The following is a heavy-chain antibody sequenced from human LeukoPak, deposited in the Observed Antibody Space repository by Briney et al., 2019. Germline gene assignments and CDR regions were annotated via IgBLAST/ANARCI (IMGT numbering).Heavy chain of an antibody. V-gene: IGHV3-30*02. CDR2: IRYDGGNK. Sequence: GGSLRLSCAASGFTFSSYGMHWVRQAPGKGLEWVAFIRYDGGNKYYADSVKGRFTISRDNSKNTLYLQMNSLRAEDTAVYYCVRREDYNFDYWGQGNLVSVSS. D-gene: IGHD5-24*01. CDR3: VRREDYNFDY. CDR1: GFTFSSYG. J-gene: IGHJ4*02.